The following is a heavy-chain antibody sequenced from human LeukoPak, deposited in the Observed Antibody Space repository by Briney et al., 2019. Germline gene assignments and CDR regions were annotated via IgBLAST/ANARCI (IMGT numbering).Heavy chain of an antibody. V-gene: IGHV5-51*01. J-gene: IGHJ5*02. CDR2: IYPGDSDT. CDR3: ASRLSRGNWFDP. D-gene: IGHD3-3*02. Sequence: PGGSLRLSCAASGFTFSSYTMSWVRQAPGKGLEWMGIIYPGDSDTRYSPSFQGQVTISADKSISTAYLQWSSLKASDTAMYYCASRLSRGNWFDPWGQGTLVTVSS. CDR1: GFTFSSYT.